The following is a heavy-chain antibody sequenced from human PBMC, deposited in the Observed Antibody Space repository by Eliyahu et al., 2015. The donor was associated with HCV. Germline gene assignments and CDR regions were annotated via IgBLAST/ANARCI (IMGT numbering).Heavy chain of an antibody. Sequence: QVQLVQSGAEVKKPGASVKVSCXASGYIFTSHYIPWWRQAPGQGLEWLGIVDPSGRGXXYXQNFQGRVTMTRDTSTSTVYXELSSLRSEDTAVYYCARGGWIPAYPMDVWGQGTTVTVSS. J-gene: IGHJ6*02. CDR2: VDPSGRGX. D-gene: IGHD5-18*01. V-gene: IGHV1-46*01. CDR3: ARGGWIPAYPMDV. CDR1: GYIFTSHY.